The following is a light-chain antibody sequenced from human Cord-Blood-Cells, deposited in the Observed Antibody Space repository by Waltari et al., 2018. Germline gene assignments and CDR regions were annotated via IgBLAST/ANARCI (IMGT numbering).Light chain of an antibody. J-gene: IGKJ3*01. CDR1: QSISSY. Sequence: DIKMTQSPSSLSEPVGYRVPITCRASQSISSYLNWYQQKPGKAPKLLLYAASSLQSGVPSRFSGSGSGTDFTLTISSLQPEDFATYYCQQSYSTPFTFGPGTKVDIK. CDR3: QQSYSTPFT. V-gene: IGKV1-39*01. CDR2: AAS.